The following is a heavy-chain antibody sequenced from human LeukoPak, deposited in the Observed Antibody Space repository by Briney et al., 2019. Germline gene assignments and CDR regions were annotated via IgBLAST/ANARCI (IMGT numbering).Heavy chain of an antibody. Sequence: GGSLRLSCAASGFTFSSYDMHWVRQATGKSLEWVSAIGTAGDPYYPGSVKGRFTISRENAKNSLYLQMNSLRAGDTAVYYCARSSVSFGDAFDIWGQGTLVTVSS. D-gene: IGHD6-19*01. J-gene: IGHJ4*02. V-gene: IGHV3-13*05. CDR2: IGTAGDP. CDR1: GFTFSSYD. CDR3: ARSSVSFGDAFDI.